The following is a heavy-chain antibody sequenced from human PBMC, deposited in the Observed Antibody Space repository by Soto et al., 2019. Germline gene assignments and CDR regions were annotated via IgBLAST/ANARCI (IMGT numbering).Heavy chain of an antibody. J-gene: IGHJ4*02. Sequence: SETLSLTCTVSGGSISGYYWSWIRQPPGEELEWIGYMYYSGSTHYNPSLKSRVAMSIDTTKNQFSLKLTSVTAADTAVYYCARVRERLQYFDWFYHFDYWGQGTQVTAPQ. CDR2: MYYSGST. D-gene: IGHD3-9*01. CDR3: ARVRERLQYFDWFYHFDY. CDR1: GGSISGYY. V-gene: IGHV4-59*01.